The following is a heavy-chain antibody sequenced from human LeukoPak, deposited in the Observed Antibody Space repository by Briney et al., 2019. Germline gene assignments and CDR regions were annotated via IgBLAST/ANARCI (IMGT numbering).Heavy chain of an antibody. V-gene: IGHV4-59*08. CDR1: GGSISSYY. D-gene: IGHD2-15*01. Sequence: SETLSLTCTVSGGSISSYYWSWIRQPPGKGLEWIGYIYYSGSTNYNPSLKSRVTISVDTSKNQFSLKLSSVTAADTAVYYCARHRSGYCSGGSCYQGAFDIWGQGTMVTVSS. CDR2: IYYSGST. J-gene: IGHJ3*02. CDR3: ARHRSGYCSGGSCYQGAFDI.